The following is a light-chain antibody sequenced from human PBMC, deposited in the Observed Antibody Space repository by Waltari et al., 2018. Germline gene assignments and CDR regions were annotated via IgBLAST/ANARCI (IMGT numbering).Light chain of an antibody. CDR2: YDN. Sequence: YVLTQPPSVSVAPGNTATITCGGDDFGSYSVHWYQKKPGQAPVLVIFYDNDRPSGIPERFSASNSGNTATLTISRVEAGDEADYYCQVWETTRGHQGVFGPGTKVTVL. V-gene: IGLV3-21*01. J-gene: IGLJ1*01. CDR3: QVWETTRGHQGV. CDR1: DFGSYS.